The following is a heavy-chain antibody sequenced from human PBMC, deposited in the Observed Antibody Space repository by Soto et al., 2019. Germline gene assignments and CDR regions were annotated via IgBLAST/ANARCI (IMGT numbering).Heavy chain of an antibody. D-gene: IGHD2-15*01. Sequence: NPSETLSLTCTVSGGSISSSSYYWGWIRQHPGKGLEWIGSIYYSGSTYYNPSLKSRVTISVDTSKNQFSLKLSSVTAADTAVYYCARHLLVVAATVDDCFDPWCPATLGSGFS. V-gene: IGHV4-39*01. J-gene: IGHJ5*02. CDR1: GGSISSSSYY. CDR2: IYYSGST. CDR3: ARHLLVVAATVDDCFDP.